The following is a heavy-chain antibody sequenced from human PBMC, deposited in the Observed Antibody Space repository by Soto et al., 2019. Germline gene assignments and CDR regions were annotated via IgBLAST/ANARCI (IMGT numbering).Heavy chain of an antibody. V-gene: IGHV3-7*04. CDR1: GFTFSSYW. D-gene: IGHD3-22*01. J-gene: IGHJ3*02. CDR3: ARGDYYDSSGPFSDAFDI. CDR2: IKPDGSQK. Sequence: GGSLRLSCAASGFTFSSYWMSWVRQAPGKGLEWVANIKPDGSQKWYVDSVKGRLTISRDNAKKSLYLQMNSLRAEHTAVYYCARGDYYDSSGPFSDAFDIWGQGTMVTVSS.